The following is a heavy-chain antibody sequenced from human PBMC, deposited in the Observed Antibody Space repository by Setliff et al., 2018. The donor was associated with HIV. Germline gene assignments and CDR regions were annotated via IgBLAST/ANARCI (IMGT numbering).Heavy chain of an antibody. CDR3: ARDQTGVAAAAFGGGSAWSDEGFDI. Sequence: ASVKVSCKVSGYTLTELSRHWVRQAPGKGLEWMGGFDPEDGETIYAQKFQGRVTFTADESTSTAYMELSSLSSEDTAVYYCARDQTGVAAAAFGGGSAWSDEGFDIWGQGTMVTVSS. CDR1: GYTLTELS. J-gene: IGHJ3*02. D-gene: IGHD6-13*01. CDR2: FDPEDGET. V-gene: IGHV1-24*01.